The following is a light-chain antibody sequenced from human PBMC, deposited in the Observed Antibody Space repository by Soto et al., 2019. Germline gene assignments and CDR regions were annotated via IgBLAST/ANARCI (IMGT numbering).Light chain of an antibody. CDR2: DAS. CDR3: QQYNSYSWT. V-gene: IGKV1-5*01. Sequence: IQMTQSPSTLSASVCDRVTITWRASQSISSWLAWYQQKPGQAPKPLIYDASSLESGVPSRFSGSGSGTEFTLTISSLQPDDFATYYCQQYNSYSWTFGQGTKVDIK. CDR1: QSISSW. J-gene: IGKJ1*01.